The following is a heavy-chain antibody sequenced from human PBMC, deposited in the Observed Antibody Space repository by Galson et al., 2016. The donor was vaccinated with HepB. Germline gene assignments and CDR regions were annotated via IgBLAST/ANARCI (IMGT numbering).Heavy chain of an antibody. D-gene: IGHD3-3*01. V-gene: IGHV3-23*01. CDR1: GFTFTDCA. CDR3: AKDPDFWSGYYDFDS. J-gene: IGHJ4*02. Sequence: SLRLSCAASGFTFTDCAMNWVRQPPGKGLEWVSVISGSGHSTYYADSVKGRFTLSRDNSMNTVYLQMNSLRDEDTAVYYCAKDPDFWSGYYDFDSWGQGTLVTVSS. CDR2: ISGSGHST.